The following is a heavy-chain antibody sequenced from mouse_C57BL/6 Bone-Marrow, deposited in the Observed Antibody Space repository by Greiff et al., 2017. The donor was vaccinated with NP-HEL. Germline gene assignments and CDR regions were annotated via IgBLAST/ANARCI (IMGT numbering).Heavy chain of an antibody. CDR1: GYSITSGYY. CDR2: ISYDGSN. J-gene: IGHJ2*01. CDR3: ARGREYDGYYVGYFDY. D-gene: IGHD2-3*01. Sequence: EVQLVESGPGLVKPSQSLSLTCSVTGYSITSGYYWNWIRQFPGNKLEWMGYISYDGSNNYNPSLKNRISITRDTSTNQFFLKLNSVTTEDTATYYCARGREYDGYYVGYFDYWGQGTTLTVSS. V-gene: IGHV3-6*01.